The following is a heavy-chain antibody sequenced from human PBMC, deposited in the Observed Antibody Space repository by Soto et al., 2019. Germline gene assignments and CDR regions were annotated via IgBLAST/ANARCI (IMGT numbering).Heavy chain of an antibody. Sequence: SETLSLTCTVSGGSISSYYWSWIRQPPGKGLEWIGYIYYSGSTNYNPSLKSRVTISVDTSKNQFSLKLSSVTAADTAVYYCARVGYCSSTSCHQNFDYWGQGTLVTVSS. J-gene: IGHJ4*02. CDR3: ARVGYCSSTSCHQNFDY. D-gene: IGHD2-2*01. CDR1: GGSISSYY. V-gene: IGHV4-59*01. CDR2: IYYSGST.